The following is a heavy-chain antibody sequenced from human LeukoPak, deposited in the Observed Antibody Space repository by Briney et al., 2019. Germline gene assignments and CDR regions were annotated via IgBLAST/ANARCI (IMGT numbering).Heavy chain of an antibody. CDR3: ARNPPYCSGGSCYPYYFDY. V-gene: IGHV1-18*01. D-gene: IGHD2-15*01. J-gene: IGHJ4*02. Sequence: ASVKVSCKASGYTFTSYGIGWVRRAPGQGLEWMGWISTYNGNTNYAQKLQDRVTMTTDTSTSTAYMELRSLSSDDTAVYYCARNPPYCSGGSCYPYYFDYWGQGTLVTVSS. CDR2: ISTYNGNT. CDR1: GYTFTSYG.